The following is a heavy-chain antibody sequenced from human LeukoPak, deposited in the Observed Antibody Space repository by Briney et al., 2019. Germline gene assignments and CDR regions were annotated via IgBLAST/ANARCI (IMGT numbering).Heavy chain of an antibody. Sequence: GGSLRLSCAASGFTFSSYWMSWVRQAPGKGLEWVANIKQDGSEKYYVDSVKGRFTISRDNAKNSLYLQMNSLRAEDTAVYYCARGGYSYGYLVAFDIWGQGTMVTVSS. V-gene: IGHV3-7*01. D-gene: IGHD5-18*01. CDR3: ARGGYSYGYLVAFDI. CDR2: IKQDGSEK. CDR1: GFTFSSYW. J-gene: IGHJ3*02.